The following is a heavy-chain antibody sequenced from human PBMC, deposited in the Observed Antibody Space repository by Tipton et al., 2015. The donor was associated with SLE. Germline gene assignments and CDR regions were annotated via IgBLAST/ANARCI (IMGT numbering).Heavy chain of an antibody. CDR1: GYSINSGYF. CDR2: IYHSGST. V-gene: IGHV4-38-2*01. J-gene: IGHJ3*02. Sequence: TLSLTCAVSGYSINSGYFWGWIRQPPGKGLEWIGSIYHSGSTYYNPSLKSRVTISVDTSKNQFSLKLSSVTAADTAVYYCASCIAVADAFDIWGQGTMVTVSS. CDR3: ASCIAVADAFDI. D-gene: IGHD6-19*01.